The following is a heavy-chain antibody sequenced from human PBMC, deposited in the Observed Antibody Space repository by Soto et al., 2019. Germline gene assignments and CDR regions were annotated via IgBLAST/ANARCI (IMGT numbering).Heavy chain of an antibody. CDR2: ISSSSYTI. CDR1: GFTFNTYN. CDR3: AREISLSGGSYFES. D-gene: IGHD3-16*01. J-gene: IGHJ4*02. V-gene: IGHV3-48*02. Sequence: GGSLRLSCTASGFTFNTYNMNCVRQAPGKGLEWVSYISSSSYTIKYADSVEGRFTVSRDNAKKSMYLQMNSLREEGTAVYYCAREISLSGGSYFESWGQGTMVTVSS.